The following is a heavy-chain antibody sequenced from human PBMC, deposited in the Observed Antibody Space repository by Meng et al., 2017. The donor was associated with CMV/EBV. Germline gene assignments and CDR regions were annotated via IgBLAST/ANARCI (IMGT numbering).Heavy chain of an antibody. CDR3: ARWYCSTTSCLFDY. D-gene: IGHD2-2*01. CDR1: GFTFNTYE. CDR2: ISSNGNTI. Sequence: GGSLRLSCTASGFTFNTYEMNWVRQAPGKGLEWVSYISSNGNTIFYADFVKGRFTVSRDNPKNPLYLQMNSLRADDTAVYYCARWYCSTTSCLFDYWGQGALVTVSS. J-gene: IGHJ4*02. V-gene: IGHV3-48*03.